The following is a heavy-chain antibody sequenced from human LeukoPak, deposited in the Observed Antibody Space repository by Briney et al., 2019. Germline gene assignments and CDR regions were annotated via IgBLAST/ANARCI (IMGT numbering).Heavy chain of an antibody. CDR1: GFTFSSYW. D-gene: IGHD2/OR15-2a*01. Sequence: GGSLRLPCAASGFTFSSYWMSWVRQAPGKGLEWVANIKQDGSEKYYVDSVKGRFTISRDNAKNSLYLQMNSLGAEDTAVYYCARAIEYSTSAVPDYWGQGTLVTVSS. CDR3: ARAIEYSTSAVPDY. V-gene: IGHV3-7*01. CDR2: IKQDGSEK. J-gene: IGHJ4*02.